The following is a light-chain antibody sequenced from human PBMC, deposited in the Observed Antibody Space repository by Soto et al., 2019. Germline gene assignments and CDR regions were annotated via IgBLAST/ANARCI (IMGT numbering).Light chain of an antibody. CDR1: GSDVGFYNY. V-gene: IGLV2-8*01. CDR3: SSHAGIKNVV. Sequence: QSALTQPPSASGSPGQSVTISCTGSGSDVGFYNYVSWYQQHPGKVPKLMIYEVSKRPSGVPDRFSGSKSGNTASLTVSGLQAEDEADYFWSSHAGIKNVVFGGGTKLTVL. J-gene: IGLJ3*02. CDR2: EVS.